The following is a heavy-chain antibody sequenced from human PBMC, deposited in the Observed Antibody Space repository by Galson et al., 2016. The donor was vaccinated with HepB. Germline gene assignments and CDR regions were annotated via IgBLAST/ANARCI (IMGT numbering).Heavy chain of an antibody. J-gene: IGHJ5*02. CDR2: LSYDGHSK. D-gene: IGHD2-2*01. V-gene: IGHV3-30*04. Sequence: SLRLSCAASGFIFSSYAMHWARQAPGRGLEWVALLSYDGHSKYYADSVKGRFTISRDISKNTLYLQMNSLRPEDTAVYFCARDRDCSSSSCLVNWFDPWGQGTLVTVSS. CDR3: ARDRDCSSSSCLVNWFDP. CDR1: GFIFSSYA.